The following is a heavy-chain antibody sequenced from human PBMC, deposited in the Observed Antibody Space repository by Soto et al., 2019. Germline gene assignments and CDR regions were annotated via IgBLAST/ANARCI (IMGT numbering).Heavy chain of an antibody. V-gene: IGHV4-61*08. D-gene: IGHD3-3*01. Sequence: SETLSLTCTVSGGSIRSGGHYWTWIRQLPGQGLEWIGYIYYSGSTNYNPSLKSRVTISVDTSKNQFSLKLSSVTAADTAVYYCARQLNDFWSGYPNWFDPWGQGTLVTVSS. J-gene: IGHJ5*02. CDR3: ARQLNDFWSGYPNWFDP. CDR1: GGSIRSGGHY. CDR2: IYYSGST.